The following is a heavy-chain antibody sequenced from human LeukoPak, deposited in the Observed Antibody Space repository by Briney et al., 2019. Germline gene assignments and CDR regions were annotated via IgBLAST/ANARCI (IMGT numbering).Heavy chain of an antibody. CDR2: ISAYNGNT. J-gene: IGHJ5*02. Sequence: ASVKVSCKASGYTFTNFGISWVRQAPGQGVEWMGWISAYNGNTNYAQEFQGRVTMTTDASTSTAYLELRSLRSDDTAVYYCARGGGLVPGTWFDPWGQGTLVTVSS. CDR3: ARGGGLVPGTWFDP. CDR1: GYTFTNFG. V-gene: IGHV1-18*01. D-gene: IGHD6-19*01.